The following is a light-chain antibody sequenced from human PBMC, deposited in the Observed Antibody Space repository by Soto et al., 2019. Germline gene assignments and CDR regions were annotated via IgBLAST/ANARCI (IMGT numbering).Light chain of an antibody. CDR3: QQYNNWPLT. CDR1: QSLSSGY. Sequence: PGERATLSCRASQSLSSGYLAWYQQKPGQAPRILIYAASSRATGIPDRFSGSGSGTDFTLTISRLEPEDFAVYYCQQYNNWPLTFGGGTKVDIK. J-gene: IGKJ4*01. V-gene: IGKV3-20*01. CDR2: AAS.